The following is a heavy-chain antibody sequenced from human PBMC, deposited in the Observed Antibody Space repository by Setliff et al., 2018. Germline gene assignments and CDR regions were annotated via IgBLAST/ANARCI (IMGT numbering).Heavy chain of an antibody. D-gene: IGHD3-10*01. CDR3: ARVIYGTTRGGLDY. CDR1: GFTFSDYY. CDR2: ISSSGSTI. Sequence: GGSLRLSCAASGFTFSDYYMNWIRQAPGKGLESVSYISSSGSTIYSADSVKGRFTISRDNAKNSLYLQMNSLRAEDTAVYYCARVIYGTTRGGLDYWGQGTLVTVSS. V-gene: IGHV3-11*04. J-gene: IGHJ4*02.